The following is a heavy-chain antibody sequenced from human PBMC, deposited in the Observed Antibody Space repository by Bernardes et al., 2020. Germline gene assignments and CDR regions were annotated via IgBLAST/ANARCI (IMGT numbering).Heavy chain of an antibody. J-gene: IGHJ3*02. D-gene: IGHD4-17*01. CDR2: INTYNGNT. CDR3: ARDTAQVYGDYESSAFDI. V-gene: IGHV1-18*01. Sequence: ASVKVSCKASGYTFTNYGISWVRQAPGQGLEWMGWINTYNGNTHYAQKLQGRVTMTTDTSTSTAYMDLRSLRSDDTAVYYCARDTAQVYGDYESSAFDIWGQGTMVTVSS. CDR1: GYTFTNYG.